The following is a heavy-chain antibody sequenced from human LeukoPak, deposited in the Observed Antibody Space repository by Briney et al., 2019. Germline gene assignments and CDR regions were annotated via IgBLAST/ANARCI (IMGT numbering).Heavy chain of an antibody. J-gene: IGHJ4*02. CDR3: ARGYSGYEGSDY. D-gene: IGHD5-12*01. CDR1: GFTFSSYS. Sequence: PGGSLRLSCAASGFTFSSYSMNWVRQAPGKGLEWVSSISSSSSYIYYADSVKGRFTISRDNAENSLYLQMNSLRAEDTAVYYCARGYSGYEGSDYWGQGTLVTVSS. V-gene: IGHV3-21*01. CDR2: ISSSSSYI.